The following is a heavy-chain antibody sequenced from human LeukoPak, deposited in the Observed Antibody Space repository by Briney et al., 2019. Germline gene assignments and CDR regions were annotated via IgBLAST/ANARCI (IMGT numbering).Heavy chain of an antibody. CDR3: ARDLYYDSSGYLFDY. V-gene: IGHV1-2*02. Sequence: ASVKVSCKASGYTFTGYYMHWVRQAPGQGLEWMGWINPNSGGTNYAQKFQGRVTMTRDTSISTAYMELSRLRSDDTAVYYCARDLYYDSSGYLFDYWGQGTLVTVSS. D-gene: IGHD3-22*01. J-gene: IGHJ4*02. CDR2: INPNSGGT. CDR1: GYTFTGYY.